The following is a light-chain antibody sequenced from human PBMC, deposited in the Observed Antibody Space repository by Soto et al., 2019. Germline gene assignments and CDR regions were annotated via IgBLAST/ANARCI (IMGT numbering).Light chain of an antibody. J-gene: IGKJ4*01. CDR3: QQYGGAPRVS. CDR2: GAS. V-gene: IGKV3-20*01. Sequence: EIVLTQSPGALSLSPGEIATLSCRASQTVSDNYLAWYQQKPGQAPRLLIYGASTRATGIPDRFSGSGSGTDFTLTISRLEPEDFAVYYCQQYGGAPRVSFGGGTKVEIK. CDR1: QTVSDNY.